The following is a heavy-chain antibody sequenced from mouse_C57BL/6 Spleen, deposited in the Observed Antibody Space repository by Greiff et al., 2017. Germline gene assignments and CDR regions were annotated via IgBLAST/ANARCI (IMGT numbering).Heavy chain of an antibody. Sequence: VQLQESGGELVRPGTSVKVSCKASGYAFTNYLIEWVKQRPGQGLEWIGVINPGSGGTNYNEKFKGKATLTADKSSSTAYMQLSSLTSEDSAVYFCARAYSNDYFDYWGQGTTLTVSS. CDR2: INPGSGGT. CDR1: GYAFTNYL. D-gene: IGHD2-5*01. V-gene: IGHV1-54*01. CDR3: ARAYSNDYFDY. J-gene: IGHJ2*01.